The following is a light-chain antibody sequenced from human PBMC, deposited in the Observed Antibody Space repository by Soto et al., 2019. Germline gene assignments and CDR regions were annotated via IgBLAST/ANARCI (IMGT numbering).Light chain of an antibody. V-gene: IGKV1-9*01. CDR3: QHYNSYSEA. CDR1: QGISSY. J-gene: IGKJ1*01. Sequence: EIVMTQSPATLSTSVRDRVTITCRASQGISSYLAWYQQKPGKAPKLLIYAASTLQSGVPSRFSGSGSGTEFTLTISSLQPDDFATYYCQHYNSYSEAFGQGTKVDIK. CDR2: AAS.